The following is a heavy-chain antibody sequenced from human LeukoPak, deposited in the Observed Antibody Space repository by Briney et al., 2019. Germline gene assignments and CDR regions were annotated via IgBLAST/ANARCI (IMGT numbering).Heavy chain of an antibody. Sequence: QPGGSLRLSCAASGFTFSSYEMNWVRQAPGKGLEWVSYISSSGSTIYYADSVKGRFTISRDNAKNSLYLQMNSLRAEDTAVYYCARQSVGLGYYFDYWGQGTLVTVSS. CDR2: ISSSGSTI. J-gene: IGHJ4*02. V-gene: IGHV3-48*03. D-gene: IGHD1-26*01. CDR3: ARQSVGLGYYFDY. CDR1: GFTFSSYE.